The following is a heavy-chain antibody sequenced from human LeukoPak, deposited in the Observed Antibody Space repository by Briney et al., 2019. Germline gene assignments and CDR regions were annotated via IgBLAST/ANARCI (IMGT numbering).Heavy chain of an antibody. CDR3: ARQSSSWYRFDY. Sequence: PSETLSLTCAVYGGSFSGYYWSWIRQPPGKGLEWIGEINHSGSTNYNPSLKSRVTISVDTSKNQFSLKLSSVTAADTAVYYCARQSSSWYRFDYWGQGTLVTVSS. V-gene: IGHV4-34*01. J-gene: IGHJ4*02. CDR1: GGSFSGYY. CDR2: INHSGST. D-gene: IGHD6-13*01.